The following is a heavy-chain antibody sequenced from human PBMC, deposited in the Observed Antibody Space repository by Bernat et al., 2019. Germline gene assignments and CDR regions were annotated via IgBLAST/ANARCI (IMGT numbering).Heavy chain of an antibody. Sequence: QVQLVESGGGVVQPGRSLRLSCAASGFTFSSYAMHWVCQAPGKGLEWVAVISYDGSNKYYADSVKGRFTISRDNSKNTLYLQMNSLRAEDTAVYYCARDARREWLYLFDYWGQGTLVTVSS. V-gene: IGHV3-30*01. D-gene: IGHD3-3*01. CDR2: ISYDGSNK. J-gene: IGHJ4*02. CDR3: ARDARREWLYLFDY. CDR1: GFTFSSYA.